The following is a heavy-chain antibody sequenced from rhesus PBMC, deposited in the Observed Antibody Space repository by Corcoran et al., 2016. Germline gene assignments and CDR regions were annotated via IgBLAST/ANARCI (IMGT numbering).Heavy chain of an antibody. D-gene: IGHD3-9*01. CDR2: IGGSQGRP. V-gene: IGHV4-165*02. CDR1: GGSISGYY. Sequence: QVQLQESGPGLVKPSETLSLTCAVSGGSISGYYWNWLRQPPGKGLEWMGYIGGSQGRPYSHPSLKTPVTISTDTSNHQFSLKLSSVPAADPAVYYCARSRYYEDDYGTAPTNYFDYWGQGVLVTVSS. J-gene: IGHJ4*01. CDR3: ARSRYYEDDYGTAPTNYFDY.